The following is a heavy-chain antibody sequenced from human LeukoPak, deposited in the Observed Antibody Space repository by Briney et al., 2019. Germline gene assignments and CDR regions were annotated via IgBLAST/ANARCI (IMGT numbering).Heavy chain of an antibody. CDR1: GGSISTYY. J-gene: IGHJ3*02. CDR3: ARGRYYDSGGYYLNDAFDI. V-gene: IGHV4-59*01. D-gene: IGHD3-22*01. CDR2: SYYSGST. Sequence: KPSETLSLTCTVSGGSISTYYWSWIRQPPGKGLEWIGYSYYSGSTNYNPSLKSRGTISVDTSKNQFSLKLSSVAPADTAVYYRARGRYYDSGGYYLNDAFDIWGQGTMVTVSS.